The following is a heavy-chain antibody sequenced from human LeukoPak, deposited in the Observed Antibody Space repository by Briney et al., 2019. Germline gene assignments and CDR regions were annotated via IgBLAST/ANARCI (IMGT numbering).Heavy chain of an antibody. Sequence: PSETLSLTCTVSGGSISSYYWSWIRQPPGKGLEWIGYIYYSGSTNYNPSLKSRVTISVDTSKNQFSLKLSSVTAADTAVYYCARAGGMIVGIAAAGTYRWFDPWGQGTLVTVSS. V-gene: IGHV4-59*01. CDR3: ARAGGMIVGIAAAGTYRWFDP. D-gene: IGHD6-13*01. CDR1: GGSISSYY. J-gene: IGHJ5*02. CDR2: IYYSGST.